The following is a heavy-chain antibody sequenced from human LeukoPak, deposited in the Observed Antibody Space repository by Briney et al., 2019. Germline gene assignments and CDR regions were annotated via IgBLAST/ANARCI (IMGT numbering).Heavy chain of an antibody. V-gene: IGHV3-66*01. CDR2: IYSGGST. CDR1: GFTVSSTY. CDR3: AGITARTYYFEY. D-gene: IGHD6-13*01. J-gene: IGHJ4*02. Sequence: GGSLRLSCAASGFTVSSTYMSWVRQAPGEGPKWVSTIYSGGSTYYADSVKGRFSISRDNSKNTLYLQTNSLRVEDTAVYYCAGITARTYYFEYWGQGTLVTVST.